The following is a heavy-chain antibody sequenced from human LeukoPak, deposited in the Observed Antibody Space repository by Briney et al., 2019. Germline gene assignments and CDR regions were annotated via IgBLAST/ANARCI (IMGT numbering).Heavy chain of an antibody. CDR2: INPNSGGT. Sequence: GSVKVSCKASGYIFTDYYMHWVRQAPGQELGWMGRINPNSGGTNYAQKFQGRVTMTRDTSISTAYMELSGLRSDDTAVYYCAGLSPEYSNSNWFDPWGQGTLVTVSS. CDR1: GYIFTDYY. V-gene: IGHV1-2*06. D-gene: IGHD6-6*01. CDR3: AGLSPEYSNSNWFDP. J-gene: IGHJ5*02.